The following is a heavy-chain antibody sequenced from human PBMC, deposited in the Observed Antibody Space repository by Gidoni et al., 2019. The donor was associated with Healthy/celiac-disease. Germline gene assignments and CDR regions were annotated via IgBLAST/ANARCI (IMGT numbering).Heavy chain of an antibody. V-gene: IGHV4-61*02. CDR2: IYTSGST. J-gene: IGHJ4*02. CDR3: AAEYSSSIYDY. D-gene: IGHD6-6*01. CDR1: GSSISSGSYY. Sequence: QVQLQESGPALVKPSQTPSLTCTVPGSSISSGSYYWGWIRQPAGTGLEWIGRIYTSGSTNYNPSHKSRVTISVDTSKIQFSLKLSAVTAADTAVYYCAAEYSSSIYDYWGQGTLVTVSS.